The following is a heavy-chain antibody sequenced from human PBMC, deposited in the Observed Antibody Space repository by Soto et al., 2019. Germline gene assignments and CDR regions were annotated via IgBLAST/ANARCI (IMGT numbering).Heavy chain of an antibody. D-gene: IGHD3-22*01. V-gene: IGHV3-30*18. J-gene: IGHJ4*02. Sequence: VGFLRLSCSASGLTFGRYGMHWVRHVPGKGLERVAVISYDGSSKYYGDSVRGRVAISRDNSKNIFHLQMNSLRPEDAAIYYCAKSQAYYYDTSNFYYDGLYSWGLETRGTVSS. CDR3: AKSQAYYYDTSNFYYDGLYS. CDR1: GLTFGRYG. CDR2: ISYDGSSK.